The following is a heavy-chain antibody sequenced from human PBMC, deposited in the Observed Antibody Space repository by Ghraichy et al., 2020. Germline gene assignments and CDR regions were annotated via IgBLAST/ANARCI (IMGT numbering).Heavy chain of an antibody. CDR1: GYTFTGYY. V-gene: IGHV1-2*02. D-gene: IGHD5-18*01. CDR3: ARDFVDTAMVIWFDP. Sequence: ASVKVSCKASGYTFTGYYMHWVRQAPGQGLEWMGWINPNSGGTNYAQKFQGRVTMTRDTSISTAYMELSRLRSDDTAVYYCARDFVDTAMVIWFDPWGQGTLVTVSS. CDR2: INPNSGGT. J-gene: IGHJ5*02.